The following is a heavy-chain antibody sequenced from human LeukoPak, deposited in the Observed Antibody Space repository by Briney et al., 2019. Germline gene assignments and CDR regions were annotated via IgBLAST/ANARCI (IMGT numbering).Heavy chain of an antibody. CDR3: ARDRKWELLEGGWFDP. CDR2: INPNSGGT. V-gene: IGHV1-2*06. CDR1: GYTFTGYY. D-gene: IGHD1-26*01. J-gene: IGHJ5*02. Sequence: ASVKVSCKASGYTFTGYYMHWVRQAPGQGLEWMGRINPNSGGTNYEQKFQGRVTMTRDTSISTAYMELSSLRSEDTAVYYCARDRKWELLEGGWFDPWGQGTLVTVSS.